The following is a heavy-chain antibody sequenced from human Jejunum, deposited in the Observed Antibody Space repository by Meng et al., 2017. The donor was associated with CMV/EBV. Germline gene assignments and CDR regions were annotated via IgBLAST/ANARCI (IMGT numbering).Heavy chain of an antibody. CDR2: IGGSGGDT. CDR1: GFSFTSYS. J-gene: IGHJ4*02. D-gene: IGHD2-21*01. CDR3: AKDLWTFAY. V-gene: IGHV3-23*01. Sequence: LGPSCTSSGFSFTSYSMPWVRQAPGKGLEWLSGIGGSGGDTYYADSVKGRFTISRDNSKNTVFLQMNSLRAEDTAMYYCAKDLWTFAYWGQGALVTVSS.